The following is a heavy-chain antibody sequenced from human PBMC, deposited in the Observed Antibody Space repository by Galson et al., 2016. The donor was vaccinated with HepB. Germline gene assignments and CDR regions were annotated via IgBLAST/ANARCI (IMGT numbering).Heavy chain of an antibody. Sequence: SLRLSCAASGFIFSVYNMNWARQAPGEGLEWVAAISFEGNKQHYADSVKGRFTVSRDNSKNTLYLQMNNLTPDDTAIYYCARCGGTSSYYYWGMDVWGQGTTVTVSS. V-gene: IGHV3-30*03. D-gene: IGHD1-14*01. CDR1: GFIFSVYN. CDR2: ISFEGNKQ. CDR3: ARCGGTSSYYYWGMDV. J-gene: IGHJ6*02.